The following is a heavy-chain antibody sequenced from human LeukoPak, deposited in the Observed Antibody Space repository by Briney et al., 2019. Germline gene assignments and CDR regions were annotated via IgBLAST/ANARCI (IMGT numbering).Heavy chain of an antibody. J-gene: IGHJ6*03. D-gene: IGHD4-23*01. CDR1: GDSMNIYY. V-gene: IGHV4-4*07. Sequence: PSETLSLTCNVSGDSMNIYYWNWIRQPAGKGLEWIGRIYTSGTANYNPSLKSRVTMSIDTSKNQFSLKLSSVTAADTAVYYCAREGYGGNVVYYYYMDVWGKGTTVTVSS. CDR3: AREGYGGNVVYYYYMDV. CDR2: IYTSGTA.